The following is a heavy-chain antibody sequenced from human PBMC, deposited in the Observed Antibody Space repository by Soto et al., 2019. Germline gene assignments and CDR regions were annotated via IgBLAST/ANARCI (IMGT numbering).Heavy chain of an antibody. V-gene: IGHV1-69*01. CDR2: TIPMFGTP. Sequence: QVQMVQYGAEMQQHGASVRVSCKASGGTFSKYAFSWVRQAPGQGLEWLGGTIPMFGTPNYAQKFQGRVAISADESTATVYMELSSLRSEDTAVYFCARPLRDRNYYYGMAVWGQGTTVTVSS. CDR3: ARPLRDRNYYYGMAV. D-gene: IGHD3-22*01. J-gene: IGHJ6*02. CDR1: GGTFSKYA.